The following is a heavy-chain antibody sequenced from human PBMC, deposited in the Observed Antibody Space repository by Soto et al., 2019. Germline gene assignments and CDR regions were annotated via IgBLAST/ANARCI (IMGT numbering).Heavy chain of an antibody. D-gene: IGHD3-16*01. J-gene: IGHJ4*02. CDR2: ISGSGGST. CDR1: GFTFSSYA. V-gene: IGHV3-23*01. Sequence: GGSLRLSCAASGFTFSSYAMSWVRQAPGKGLEWVSAISGSGGSTYYADSVKGRFTISRDNSKNTLYLQMNSLRAEDTAVYYCAKDKGGLRLGEFFYRPVPHTDFDYWGQGTLVTVSS. CDR3: AKDKGGLRLGEFFYRPVPHTDFDY.